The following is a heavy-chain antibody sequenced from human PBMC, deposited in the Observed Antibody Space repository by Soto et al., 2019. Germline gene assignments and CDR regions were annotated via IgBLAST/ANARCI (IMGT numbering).Heavy chain of an antibody. CDR3: AISKYSSGTSDGIDV. CDR2: INPNSAGT. J-gene: IGHJ6*02. Sequence: GASEKVSCKASGSTFTGYYMHLVRQAPGQRLEWMGWINPNSAGTNYAQKFQGRVTMTRDTSISTAYMQLSRLRSDDTAVYYCAISKYSSGTSDGIDVWAQGTTVTGS. D-gene: IGHD3-22*01. CDR1: GSTFTGYY. V-gene: IGHV1-2*02.